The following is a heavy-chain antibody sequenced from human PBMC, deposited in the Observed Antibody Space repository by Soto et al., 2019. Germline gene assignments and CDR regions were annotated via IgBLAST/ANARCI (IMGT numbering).Heavy chain of an antibody. CDR3: ARGLRAYSNSSPLVY. J-gene: IGHJ4*02. CDR1: GGFFSGYY. V-gene: IGHV4-34*01. CDR2: INHSVST. D-gene: IGHD6-6*01. Sequence: PSETLSLTCAVYGGFFSGYYWSWIRQPPGKGLEWIGEINHSVSTNYNPSLKSRVTISVDTSKNQFSLKLSSVTAADTAVYYCARGLRAYSNSSPLVYWGQGTLVTVSS.